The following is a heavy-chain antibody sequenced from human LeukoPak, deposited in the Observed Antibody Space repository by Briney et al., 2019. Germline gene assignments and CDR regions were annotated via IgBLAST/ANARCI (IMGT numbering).Heavy chain of an antibody. Sequence: SSETLSLTCTVSGGSVNSGSYFWSWIRQPPGKGLEWIGYIQNSARTNYNPSLESRVTISVDSSKDQFSLRLSSVTAADTAVYYCATDYSNFYGMGVWGQGTTVTVSS. CDR3: ATDYSNFYGMGV. V-gene: IGHV4-61*01. CDR1: GGSVNSGSYF. CDR2: IQNSART. J-gene: IGHJ6*02. D-gene: IGHD4-11*01.